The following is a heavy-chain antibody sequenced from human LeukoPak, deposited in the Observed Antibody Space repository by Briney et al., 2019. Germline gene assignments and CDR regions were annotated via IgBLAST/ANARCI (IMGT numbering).Heavy chain of an antibody. CDR3: ARDRAVAQDWVEFDP. CDR2: IRDSGEA. D-gene: IGHD4-23*01. Sequence: GGSLRLSCAGSGFSVSNYYMSWVRQAPGKGLEWFSLIRDSGEAFYADSVRGRFTIYRDNSKNTMYLQMNRLRVEDTAVYFCARDRAVAQDWVEFDPWGQGTLVTVSS. CDR1: GFSVSNYY. J-gene: IGHJ5*02. V-gene: IGHV3-66*03.